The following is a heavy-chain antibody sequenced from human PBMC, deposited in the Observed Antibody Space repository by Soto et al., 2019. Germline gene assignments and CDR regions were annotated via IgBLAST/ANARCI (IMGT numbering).Heavy chain of an antibody. V-gene: IGHV1-69*06. CDR3: ARDDTQGITVLVDEKSHACKC. D-gene: IGHD3-22*01. CDR1: GGTFSSYT. Sequence: SSVKLCCRASGGTFSSYTISWVRQAPGQGLEWMGGIIPISGTTNYAQKFQGRVTIMADKSTSTAYMELSSLRSEDTAVYYCARDDTQGITVLVDEKSHACKCWGEENLVT. J-gene: IGHJ4*03. CDR2: IIPISGTT.